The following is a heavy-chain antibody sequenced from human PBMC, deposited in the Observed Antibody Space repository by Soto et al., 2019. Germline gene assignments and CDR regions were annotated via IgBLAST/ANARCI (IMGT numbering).Heavy chain of an antibody. CDR2: ISYDGSNK. Sequence: QVQLVESGGGVVQPGRSLRLSCAASGFTFSSYAMHWVRQAPGKGLEWVAVISYDGSNKYYADSVKGRFTISRDNSKNPLYQKRNSRGVENTVFFYGGRVAPRPHFDYGGRGPL. J-gene: IGHJ4*02. V-gene: IGHV3-30-3*01. CDR3: GRVAPRPHFDY. CDR1: GFTFSSYA.